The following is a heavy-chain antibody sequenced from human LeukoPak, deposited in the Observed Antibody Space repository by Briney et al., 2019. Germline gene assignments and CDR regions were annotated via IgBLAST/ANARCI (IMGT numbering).Heavy chain of an antibody. V-gene: IGHV4-31*03. CDR3: ARDRLSYLDY. CDR1: GGSISSGGYY. J-gene: IGHJ4*02. D-gene: IGHD6-19*01. CDR2: IYYSGST. Sequence: PSETLSLTCTVSGGSISSGGYYWSWIRQHPGRGLEWIGYIYYSGSTYYNPSLKSRVTISVDTSKNQFSLKLSSVTAADTAVYYCARDRLSYLDYWGQGTLVTVSS.